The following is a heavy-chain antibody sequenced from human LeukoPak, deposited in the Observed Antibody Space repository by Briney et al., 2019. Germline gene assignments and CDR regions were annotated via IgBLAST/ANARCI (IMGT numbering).Heavy chain of an antibody. V-gene: IGHV3-23*01. Sequence: QTGGSLRLSCAASGFTFNTFAMSWVRQAAGKGLEWVSAISGSGAYIHYTDSVKGRFTISRDNSKNTLFLQMNRLRPEDAAVYYCAKAPVTTCRGAFCYPFDYWGLGTLVTVSS. CDR2: ISGSGAYI. J-gene: IGHJ4*02. CDR3: AKAPVTTCRGAFCYPFDY. D-gene: IGHD2-15*01. CDR1: GFTFNTFA.